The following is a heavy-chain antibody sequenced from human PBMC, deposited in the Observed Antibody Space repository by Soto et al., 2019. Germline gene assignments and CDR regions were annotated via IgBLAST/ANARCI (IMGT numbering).Heavy chain of an antibody. J-gene: IGHJ6*02. CDR1: GDSVRSSNW. CDR2: IYHLGGT. V-gene: IGHV4-4*02. Sequence: SETLSLTCAVSGDSVRSSNWWTWVRQSPGKGLEWIGEIYHLGGTNYNPSLKSRVTISVDMAKNQVSLKLSSVTAADTAVYYCATMKKPRGYYYGLNVWGQGTTVTVS. CDR3: ATMKKPRGYYYGLNV.